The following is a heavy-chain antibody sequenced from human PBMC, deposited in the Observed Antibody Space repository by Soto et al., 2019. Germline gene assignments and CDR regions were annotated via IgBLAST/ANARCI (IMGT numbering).Heavy chain of an antibody. Sequence: SGGSLRLSCAASGFTLSNYGMHWVRQAPGKGLEWVAIIWYDGSNDYYVDSVKGRFTISRDNSKNTLSLQMNSLRAEDTAVYYCARDRWEFQLFYYGLDVWGQGTTVTVSS. CDR2: IWYDGSND. J-gene: IGHJ6*02. D-gene: IGHD1-26*01. CDR1: GFTLSNYG. CDR3: ARDRWEFQLFYYGLDV. V-gene: IGHV3-33*01.